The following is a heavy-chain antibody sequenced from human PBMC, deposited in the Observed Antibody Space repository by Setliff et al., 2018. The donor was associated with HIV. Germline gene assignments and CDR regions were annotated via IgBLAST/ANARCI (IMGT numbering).Heavy chain of an antibody. CDR2: IYYNGNT. Sequence: SETLSLTCTVSGGSISSGSYYWSWIRQPPGKGLEWIGYIYYNGNTNYNPSLKSRVTISVDTSKNQLSLKLSSVTAADTAVYNCAREIYGGNSRPFDYWGQGTLVTVSS. V-gene: IGHV4-61*01. D-gene: IGHD4-17*01. CDR1: GGSISSGSYY. CDR3: AREIYGGNSRPFDY. J-gene: IGHJ4*02.